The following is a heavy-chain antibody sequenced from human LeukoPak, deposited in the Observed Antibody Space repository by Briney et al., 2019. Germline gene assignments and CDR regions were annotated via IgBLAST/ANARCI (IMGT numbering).Heavy chain of an antibody. CDR2: ISSSSSYI. Sequence: GGSLRLSCAASGFTFSSYSMNWVRQAPGKGLEWVSSISSSSSYIYYADSVKGRFAISRDNAKNSLYLQMNSLRAEDTAVYYCAELGVTMIGGVWGKGTTVTISS. D-gene: IGHD3-10*02. CDR1: GFTFSSYS. J-gene: IGHJ6*04. CDR3: AELGVTMIGGV. V-gene: IGHV3-21*01.